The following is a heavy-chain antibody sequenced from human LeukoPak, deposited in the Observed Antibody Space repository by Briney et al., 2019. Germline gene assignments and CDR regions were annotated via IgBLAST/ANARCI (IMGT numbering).Heavy chain of an antibody. CDR1: GGSISSSSHY. V-gene: IGHV4-39*01. D-gene: IGHD4-11*01. Sequence: SETLSLTCTVPGGSISSSSHYWGWLRQPPGKGLEWIGSVYYNGDTYYNPSLKSRAITSVDTSRNQFSLRLSSVTAADMAIYYCARHKAYSDYVSDWGQGTLVTASS. J-gene: IGHJ4*02. CDR2: VYYNGDT. CDR3: ARHKAYSDYVSD.